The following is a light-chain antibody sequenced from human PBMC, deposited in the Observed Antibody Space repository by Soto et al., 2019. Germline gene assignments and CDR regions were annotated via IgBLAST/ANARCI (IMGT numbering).Light chain of an antibody. CDR1: HGISSW. J-gene: IGKJ1*01. Sequence: DIQMTQSPSSVSASVGDRVTITCRASHGISSWLAWYQQKPGKAPNLLIYGASTRATGIPERFSGSGSGTEFTLTISSLQSEDFAVYYCQQYTNWPKTFGQGTKVDIK. V-gene: IGKV1-12*01. CDR2: GAS. CDR3: QQYTNWPKT.